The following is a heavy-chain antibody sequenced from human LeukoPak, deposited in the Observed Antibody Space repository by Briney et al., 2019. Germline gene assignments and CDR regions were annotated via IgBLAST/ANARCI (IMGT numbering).Heavy chain of an antibody. D-gene: IGHD6-13*01. CDR1: GFTFSSYW. CDR3: ARDPGGMAAGFDP. V-gene: IGHV3-74*01. CDR2: IYSDGSST. J-gene: IGHJ5*02. Sequence: GRSLRLSCAASGFTFSSYWMHWVRQAPGKGLVWVSRIYSDGSSTNYADSVKGRFTISRDNAKNTLYLQMNSLRAEDTAVYYCARDPGGMAAGFDPWGQGTLVTVSS.